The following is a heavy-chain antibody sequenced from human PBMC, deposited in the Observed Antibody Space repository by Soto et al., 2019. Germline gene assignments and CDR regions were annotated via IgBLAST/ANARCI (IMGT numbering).Heavy chain of an antibody. D-gene: IGHD6-13*01. CDR1: GYIFTNYG. J-gene: IGHJ4*02. CDR3: ARGSAGALYDF. Sequence: ASVKVSCKTSGYIFTNYGCAWVRQAPAQGLELVAWISGYNGYPKYTQKFQGRVTVTTDTSTRTGYMELRNLRSDDTAVYYCARGSAGALYDFWGQGTLVTVSS. CDR2: ISGYNGYP. V-gene: IGHV1-18*01.